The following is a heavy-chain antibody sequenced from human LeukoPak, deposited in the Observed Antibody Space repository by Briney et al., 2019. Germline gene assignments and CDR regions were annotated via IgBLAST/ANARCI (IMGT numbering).Heavy chain of an antibody. J-gene: IGHJ6*04. CDR3: ARHGLGRGVYNTRQYNYYLDV. D-gene: IGHD3-10*01. Sequence: DPSETLSLTCAVYGGSFSSYYWSWVRQPPGSGLEWIGEINHSGSTNYNPSLKSRVTVSIDKSKNQFSLKLSSLTAADTATYFCARHGLGRGVYNTRQYNYYLDVWGTGTTVIVSS. CDR1: GGSFSSYY. CDR2: INHSGST. V-gene: IGHV4-34*01.